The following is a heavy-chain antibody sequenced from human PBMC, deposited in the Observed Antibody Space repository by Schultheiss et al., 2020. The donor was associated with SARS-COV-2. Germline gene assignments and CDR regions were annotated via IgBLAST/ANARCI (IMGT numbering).Heavy chain of an antibody. J-gene: IGHJ4*02. CDR3: ARGSQDSSGYYSQLWD. Sequence: SETLSLTCTVSGGSISSYYWSWIRQPPGKGLEWIGYIYYSGSTYYNPSLKSRVTISVDTSKNQFSLKLSSVTAADTAVYYCARGSQDSSGYYSQLWDWGQGTLVTVSS. V-gene: IGHV4-59*06. D-gene: IGHD3-22*01. CDR2: IYYSGST. CDR1: GGSISSYY.